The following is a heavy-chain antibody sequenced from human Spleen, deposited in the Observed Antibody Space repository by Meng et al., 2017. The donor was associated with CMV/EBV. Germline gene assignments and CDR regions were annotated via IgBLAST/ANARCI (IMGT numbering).Heavy chain of an antibody. CDR3: AREGQMGGYDSQFDP. Sequence: YGFTFSDYYMRWIRQAPGKGLEWVSYISSSGRTIYYADSVKGRFTISRDNAKNSLYLQMNSLRAEDTAVYYCAREGQMGGYDSQFDPWGQGTLVTVSS. CDR1: GFTFSDYY. V-gene: IGHV3-11*01. J-gene: IGHJ5*02. D-gene: IGHD5-12*01. CDR2: ISSSGRTI.